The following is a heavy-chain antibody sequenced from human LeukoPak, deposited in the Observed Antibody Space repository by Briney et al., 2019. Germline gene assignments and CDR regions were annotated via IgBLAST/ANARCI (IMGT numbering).Heavy chain of an antibody. CDR3: ARSSAAAAGYLPSFTFDY. V-gene: IGHV4-34*01. J-gene: IGHJ4*02. Sequence: SETLSLTCAVYGGSFSGYYWSWIRQPPGKGLEWIGEINHSGSTNYNPSLKSRVTISVDTSKNQFSLKLSSVTAADTAVYYCARSSAAAAGYLPSFTFDYWGQGTLVTVSS. CDR2: INHSGST. CDR1: GGSFSGYY. D-gene: IGHD6-13*01.